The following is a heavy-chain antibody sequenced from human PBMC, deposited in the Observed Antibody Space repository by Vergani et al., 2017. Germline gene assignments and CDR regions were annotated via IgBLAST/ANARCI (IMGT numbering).Heavy chain of an antibody. Sequence: VQLVESGGGLVKPGGSLRLSCAASGFTFSSYSMNWVRQAPGKGLEWVSYISSSSSTIYYADSVKGRFTISRDNAKNSLYLQMNSLRDEDTAVYYCARTPGYSSGWDLDYWGQGTLVTVSS. CDR2: ISSSSSTI. D-gene: IGHD6-19*01. J-gene: IGHJ4*02. CDR1: GFTFSSYS. CDR3: ARTPGYSSGWDLDY. V-gene: IGHV3-48*02.